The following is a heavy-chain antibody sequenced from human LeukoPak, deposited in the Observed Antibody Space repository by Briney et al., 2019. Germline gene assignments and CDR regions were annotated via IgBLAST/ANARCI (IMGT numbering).Heavy chain of an antibody. CDR3: ARQSGDQSSAWYFDA. V-gene: IGHV4-39*01. J-gene: IGHJ4*02. CDR2: IHYSGKV. CDR1: GGSLRSSGHW. Sequence: SETLFLTCTVSGGSLRSSGHWWVWIRQPPGKGLEWIGSIHYSGKVYYNPSLKSRVTTSVDTSTDQFSLRLSSATAADTAIYYCARQSGDQSSAWYFDAWGQGTLVTVSS. D-gene: IGHD6-19*01.